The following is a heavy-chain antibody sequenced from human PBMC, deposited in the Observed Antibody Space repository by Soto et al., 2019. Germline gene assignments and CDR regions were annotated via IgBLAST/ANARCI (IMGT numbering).Heavy chain of an antibody. D-gene: IGHD4-17*01. CDR3: ARGDYGGNSDFLSN. Sequence: ASVKVSCKASGYTFINYGITWARQAPGQGLEWMGWISAYNGNTNYAQKLQGRVTMTTDTSTTTAYMELRSLRSDDTAVYYCARGDYGGNSDFLSNRGQGTLVTVSS. J-gene: IGHJ4*02. CDR1: GYTFINYG. CDR2: ISAYNGNT. V-gene: IGHV1-18*04.